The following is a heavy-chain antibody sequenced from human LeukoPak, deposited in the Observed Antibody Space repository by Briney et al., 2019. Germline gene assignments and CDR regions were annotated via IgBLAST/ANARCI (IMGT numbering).Heavy chain of an antibody. CDR1: GGTFSSYG. Sequence: ASVKVSCKASGGTFSSYGISWVRQAPGQGLEWMGWISAYNGNTNYAQKLQGRVTMTTDTSTSTAYMELRSLRSDDTAVYYCARDRYSSSWYEAYYYYYYGMDVWGQGTTVTVSS. J-gene: IGHJ6*02. V-gene: IGHV1-18*01. CDR2: ISAYNGNT. CDR3: ARDRYSSSWYEAYYYYYYGMDV. D-gene: IGHD6-13*01.